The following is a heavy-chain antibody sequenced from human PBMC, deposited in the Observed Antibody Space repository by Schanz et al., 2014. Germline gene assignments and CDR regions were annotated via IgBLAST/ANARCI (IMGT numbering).Heavy chain of an antibody. V-gene: IGHV3-66*01. CDR1: GFTFSNYS. CDR3: ARGTDTAMEHRPFDY. J-gene: IGHJ4*02. D-gene: IGHD5-18*01. Sequence: VHLVESGGGVVQPGRSLRLSCAASGFTFSNYSMNWVRQAPGKGLEWVSIIYTDGSTYYADSVRDRFTISRDNSKNMLYLQINNLRAEDTAVYYCARGTDTAMEHRPFDYWGQGTLVTVSS. CDR2: IYTDGST.